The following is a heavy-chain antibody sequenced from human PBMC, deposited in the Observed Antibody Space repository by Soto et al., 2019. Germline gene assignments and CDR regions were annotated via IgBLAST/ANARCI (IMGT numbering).Heavy chain of an antibody. CDR3: ATYTSLDY. J-gene: IGHJ4*02. CDR1: GFTVSNNY. D-gene: IGHD2-2*02. V-gene: IGHV3-53*02. Sequence: EVQLVETGGGLIQPGGSLRLSCAASGFTVSNNYMSWVRQAPGKGLEWVSLIYSVGSTFYADSVKGRFTISRDNSKNTLFLQMNSLRAEDTAVYFCATYTSLDYWGQGTLVTVSS. CDR2: IYSVGST.